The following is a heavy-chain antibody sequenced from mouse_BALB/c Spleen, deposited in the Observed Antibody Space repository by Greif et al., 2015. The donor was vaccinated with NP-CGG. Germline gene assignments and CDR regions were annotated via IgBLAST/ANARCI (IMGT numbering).Heavy chain of an antibody. D-gene: IGHD4-1*01. V-gene: IGHV2-9*02. Sequence: VHLVESGPGLVAPSQSLSTTCTVSGFSLTSYGVHWVRQPPGKGLEWLGVIWAGGSTNYNSALMSRLSISKDNSKSQVFLKMNSLQTDDTAMYYCASGGGTYYFDYWGQGTTLTVSS. J-gene: IGHJ2*01. CDR1: GFSLTSYG. CDR2: IWAGGST. CDR3: ASGGGTYYFDY.